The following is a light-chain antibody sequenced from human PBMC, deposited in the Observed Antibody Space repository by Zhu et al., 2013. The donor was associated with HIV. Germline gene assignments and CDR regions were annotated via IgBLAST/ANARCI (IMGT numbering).Light chain of an antibody. V-gene: IGKV1-27*01. J-gene: IGKJ1*01. Sequence: DIQMTQSPSSLSASVGDRVTITCRASQGISNYLAWYQQKPGKVPKLLMYAASTLQSGVPSRFSGSQSGTQFTLTISSLQPDDFATYYCQQYNNYWTFGQGPRWK. CDR1: QGISNY. CDR2: AAS. CDR3: QQYNNYWT.